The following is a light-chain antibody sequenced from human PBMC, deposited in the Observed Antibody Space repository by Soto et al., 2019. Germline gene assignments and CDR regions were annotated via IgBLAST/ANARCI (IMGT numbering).Light chain of an antibody. CDR2: GAS. J-gene: IGKJ1*01. CDR3: QQYDNWPWT. V-gene: IGKV3-20*01. CDR1: QSVSSGY. Sequence: EVLLTQSPGTLALSPVERATLSCRASQSVSSGYLAWYQQRPGQAPRLLIYGASSRATGIPDRFSGSGSGTDFTLTISSLQSEDFAVYYCQQYDNWPWTFGQGTTGDIK.